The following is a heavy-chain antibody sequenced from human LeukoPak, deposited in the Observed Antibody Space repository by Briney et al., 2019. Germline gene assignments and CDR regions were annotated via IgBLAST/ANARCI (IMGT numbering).Heavy chain of an antibody. CDR1: GFTFSSYS. Sequence: GGSLRLSCAASGFTFSSYSMNWVRQAPGKGLESVSYISSSSSTIYYADSVKGRFTVSRDNAKNSLYLQMNSLRAEDTAVYYCASQQWLVPPFDYWGQGTLVTVSS. D-gene: IGHD6-19*01. J-gene: IGHJ4*02. V-gene: IGHV3-48*01. CDR2: ISSSSSTI. CDR3: ASQQWLVPPFDY.